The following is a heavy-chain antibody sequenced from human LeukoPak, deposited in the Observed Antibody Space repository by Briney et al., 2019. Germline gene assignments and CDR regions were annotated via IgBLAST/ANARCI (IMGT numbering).Heavy chain of an antibody. V-gene: IGHV3-43D*03. J-gene: IGHJ4*02. CDR3: AKDGKNYFDY. CDR2: ISWNGGSS. Sequence: GGSLRLSCAASGFTFDDYSMHWVRQAPGKGLEWVSLISWNGGSSYYADSVKGRFTISRDNSKNSLYLQMNSLRAEDTALYYCAKDGKNYFDYWGQGTLVTVSS. CDR1: GFTFDDYS.